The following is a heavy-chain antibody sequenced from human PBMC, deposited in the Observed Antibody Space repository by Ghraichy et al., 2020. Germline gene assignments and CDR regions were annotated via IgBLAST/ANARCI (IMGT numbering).Heavy chain of an antibody. CDR3: ARSGPRVVATIYDVLEGPVNFNWYFDL. D-gene: IGHD5-12*01. CDR2: ISYDGSNK. J-gene: IGHJ2*01. V-gene: IGHV3-30-3*01. Sequence: GGSLRLSCAASGFTFSSYAMHWVRQAPGKGLEWVAVISYDGSNKYYADSVKGRFTISRDNSKNTLYLQMNSLRAEDTAVYYCARSGPRVVATIYDVLEGPVNFNWYFDLWGRGTLVTVSS. CDR1: GFTFSSYA.